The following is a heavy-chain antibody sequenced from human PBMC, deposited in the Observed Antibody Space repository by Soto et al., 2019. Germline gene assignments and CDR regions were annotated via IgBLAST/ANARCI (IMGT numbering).Heavy chain of an antibody. CDR1: GYTLTNYG. V-gene: IGHV1-3*01. J-gene: IGHJ2*01. D-gene: IGHD6-19*01. CDR2: INAGNGNT. CDR3: ARSGYSSGWYHWYFDF. Sequence: GASVKVSCKASGYTLTNYGIHWVRQAPGQRLEWMGWINAGNGNTKYSQNFQGRVTITRDTSASTAYMELSSLRSEDTAVFYCARSGYSSGWYHWYFDFWGRGTLVTVSS.